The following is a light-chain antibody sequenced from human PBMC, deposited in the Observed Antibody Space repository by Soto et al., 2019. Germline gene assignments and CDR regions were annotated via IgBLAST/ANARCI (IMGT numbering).Light chain of an antibody. CDR1: QSLRATY. V-gene: IGKV3-20*01. CDR3: QQYVTSPRT. CDR2: GAS. Sequence: EVVLTQSPDTLSLSPGETATLSCRASQSLRATYVAWCQQRPGQAPRLLIYGASFRATGIPARFSGRGSGTDFTLSISRLEPEDFAVYYCQQYVTSPRTFGQGTKVEIK. J-gene: IGKJ1*01.